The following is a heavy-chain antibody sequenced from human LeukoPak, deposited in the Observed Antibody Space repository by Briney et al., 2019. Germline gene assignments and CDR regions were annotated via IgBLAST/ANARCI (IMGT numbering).Heavy chain of an antibody. V-gene: IGHV3-7*03. CDR2: IKQDGSEK. CDR1: GFTFSSYW. CDR3: AKDDDCGRYKH. Sequence: GGSLRLSCVASGFTFSSYWMSWVRQAPGKGLECVADIKQDGSEKYYVDSVKGRFTISRDNAKNSLYMQMNILRAEDTAVYYCAKDDDCGRYKHWGQGTLVTVSS. D-gene: IGHD4/OR15-4a*01. J-gene: IGHJ1*01.